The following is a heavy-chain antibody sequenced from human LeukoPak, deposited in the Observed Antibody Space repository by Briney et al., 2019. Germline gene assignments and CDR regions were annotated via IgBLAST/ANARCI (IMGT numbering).Heavy chain of an antibody. CDR2: LRGNGDT. D-gene: IGHD1-1*01. CDR3: AKANWVSNADAVF. V-gene: IGHV3-23*01. J-gene: IGHJ4*02. CDR1: GFSFSSYA. Sequence: GGSLTLSCAASGFSFSSYAMSWVREAPARGLEWVSSLRGNGDTFYADSVKGRFTLSRDDSRNTVYLQLNNLRVEDTAVYYCAKANWVSNADAVFWGQGTVVTVSP.